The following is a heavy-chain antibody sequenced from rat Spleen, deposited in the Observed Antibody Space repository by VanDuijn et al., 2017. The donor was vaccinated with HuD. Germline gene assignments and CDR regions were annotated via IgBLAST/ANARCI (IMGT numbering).Heavy chain of an antibody. D-gene: IGHD1-11*01. CDR2: IAPGSGGT. J-gene: IGHJ1*01. V-gene: IGHV1-57*01. CDR1: GYTFTSYA. Sequence: QVQLQQSGAELAKPGSSVKISCKASGYTFTSYAMHWIKQTNGQALAWTGYIAPGSGGTKYNEKFKGKATLTVDKSSSTAYMQLSSLTPVDTAVYYCARGGAWYFDFWGPGTMVTVSS. CDR3: ARGGAWYFDF.